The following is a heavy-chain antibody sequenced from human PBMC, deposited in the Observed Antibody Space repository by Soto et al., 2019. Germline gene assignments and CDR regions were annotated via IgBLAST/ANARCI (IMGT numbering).Heavy chain of an antibody. Sequence: SETLSLTCAVSGGSISSSNWWSWVRQPPGKGLEWTGEIYHSGSTNYNPSLKSRVTISVDKSKNQFSLKLSSVTAADTAVYYCARHTVTSPQKHLIPIYFDYWGQGTLVTVSS. CDR2: IYHSGST. V-gene: IGHV4-4*02. J-gene: IGHJ4*02. CDR3: ARHTVTSPQKHLIPIYFDY. CDR1: GGSISSSNW. D-gene: IGHD4-17*01.